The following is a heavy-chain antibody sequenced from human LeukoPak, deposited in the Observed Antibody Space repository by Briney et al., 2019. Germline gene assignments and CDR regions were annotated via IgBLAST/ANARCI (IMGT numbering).Heavy chain of an antibody. CDR3: ARVFRGYSSS. CDR1: GFTFRSYW. Sequence: PGGSLRLSCAASGFTFRSYWMRWVRQAPGKGLEWIGEINHSGSTNYNPSLKSRVTISVDTSKNQFSLKLSSVTAADTAVYYCARVFRGYSSSWGQGTLVTVSS. D-gene: IGHD6-13*01. CDR2: INHSGST. V-gene: IGHV4-34*01. J-gene: IGHJ4*02.